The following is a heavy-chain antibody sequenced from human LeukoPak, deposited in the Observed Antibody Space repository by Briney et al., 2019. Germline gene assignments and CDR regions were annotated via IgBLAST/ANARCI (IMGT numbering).Heavy chain of an antibody. Sequence: SETLSLTCTVSGYSISSGYYWGWIRQPPGKGLEWIGSIYHSGSTYYNPSLKSRVTISVDTSKNQFSLKLSSVTAADTAVYYCARVYYYYYYMDVWGKGTTVTVSS. CDR1: GYSISSGYY. J-gene: IGHJ6*03. CDR2: IYHSGST. V-gene: IGHV4-38-2*02. CDR3: ARVYYYYYYMDV.